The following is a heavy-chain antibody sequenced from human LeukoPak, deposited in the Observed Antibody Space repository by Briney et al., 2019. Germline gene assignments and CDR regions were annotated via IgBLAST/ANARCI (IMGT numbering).Heavy chain of an antibody. CDR1: GFTFSSYW. CDR2: INSDGSST. CDR3: VRAVPAANVDY. Sequence: PGGSLRLSCAASGFTFSSYWMHWVRQAPGKGLVWVSRINSDGSSTSYADSVKGRFTTSRDNAKNTLYLQMNSLRAEDTAVYYCVRAVPAANVDYWGQGTLVTVSS. D-gene: IGHD2-2*01. V-gene: IGHV3-74*01. J-gene: IGHJ4*02.